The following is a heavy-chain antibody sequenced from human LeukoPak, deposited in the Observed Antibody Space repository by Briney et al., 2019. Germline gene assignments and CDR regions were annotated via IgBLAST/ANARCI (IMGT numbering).Heavy chain of an antibody. CDR1: GGSISSSSYY. D-gene: IGHD1-20*01. CDR3: ARADRITGTDFDY. CDR2: IYYSGST. V-gene: IGHV4-39*01. J-gene: IGHJ4*02. Sequence: PSETLSLTCTVSGGSISSSSYYWGWIRQPPGKGLEWIGSIYYSGSTYYNPSLRSRVTISVDTSKNQFSLKLSSVTAADTAVYYCARADRITGTDFDYWGQGTLVTVSS.